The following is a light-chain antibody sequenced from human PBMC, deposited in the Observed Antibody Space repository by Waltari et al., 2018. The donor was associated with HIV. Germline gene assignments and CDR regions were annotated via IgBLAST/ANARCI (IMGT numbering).Light chain of an antibody. Sequence: DIQLSQSPSTLSAPVGGRVTITCRASRSVGPWLAWYQERPGDGPRLLIYKAPILQTGVPSRFSGGGSGTDFTLSINNLQPEDSATYYCQQFNNEWTFGQGT. J-gene: IGKJ1*01. V-gene: IGKV1-5*03. CDR2: KAP. CDR3: QQFNNEWT. CDR1: RSVGPW.